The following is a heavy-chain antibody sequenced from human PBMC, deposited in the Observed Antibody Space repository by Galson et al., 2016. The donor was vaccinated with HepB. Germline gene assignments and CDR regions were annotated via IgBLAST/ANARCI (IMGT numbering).Heavy chain of an antibody. CDR3: AKGLSTSSWRGGEY. CDR1: GFTFSNYA. Sequence: SLRLSCAASGFTFSNYAMAWVRQAPGKGLEWVSSISGNGVNTYYADSGKGRFTISRDNSKNTVYLQMNSLRAEDTALYYCAKGLSTSSWRGGEYWGQGTLVTVSS. J-gene: IGHJ4*02. V-gene: IGHV3-23*01. D-gene: IGHD6-13*01. CDR2: ISGNGVNT.